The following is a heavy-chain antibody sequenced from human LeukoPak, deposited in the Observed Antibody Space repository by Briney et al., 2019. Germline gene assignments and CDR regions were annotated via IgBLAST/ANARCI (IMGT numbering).Heavy chain of an antibody. J-gene: IGHJ4*02. V-gene: IGHV3-7*01. CDR2: IDQDGSET. CDR1: GFIFSNSW. CDR3: TTYPRLGGGDTAFVS. D-gene: IGHD2-21*02. Sequence: GGSLRLSCAVSGFIFSNSWMNWVRQARGRGREWVAGIDQDGSETNYVDSVKGRFTISRDNSKNSLSLQMNSLRVEDTAVYYCTTYPRLGGGDTAFVSWGQGTLVTVSS.